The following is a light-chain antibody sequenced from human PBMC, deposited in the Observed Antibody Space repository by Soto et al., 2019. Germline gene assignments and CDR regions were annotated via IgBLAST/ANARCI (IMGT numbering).Light chain of an antibody. J-gene: IGKJ1*01. CDR1: QSVSID. CDR2: GAS. Sequence: EIVMTQSPATLSVSPGERATLSCRASQSVSIDLAWYRQTPGQAPRLLIYGASTRATGIPVRFSGSASGTEFTLTISSLQSEDFTVYYCQRYNKWPLTFGQGTKVDIK. CDR3: QRYNKWPLT. V-gene: IGKV3-15*01.